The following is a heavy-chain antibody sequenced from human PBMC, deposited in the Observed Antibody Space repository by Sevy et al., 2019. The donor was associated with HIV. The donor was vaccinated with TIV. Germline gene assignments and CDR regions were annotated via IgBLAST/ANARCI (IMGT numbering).Heavy chain of an antibody. CDR3: ARVGLARYFFDS. CDR1: GGSISSYY. Sequence: SETLSLTCTVSGGSISSYYWSWIRQPPGKGLEWVGYIYSSGSTNYNPSLKSRVTRSVDTSKNQFSLKLSSVTAADTAVYYCARVGLARYFFDSWGQGNLVTVSS. CDR2: IYSSGST. J-gene: IGHJ4*02. V-gene: IGHV4-59*13.